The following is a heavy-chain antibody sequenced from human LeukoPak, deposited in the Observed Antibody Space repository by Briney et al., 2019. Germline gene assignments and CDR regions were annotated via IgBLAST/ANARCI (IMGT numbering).Heavy chain of an antibody. V-gene: IGHV4-59*12. Sequence: SETLSLTCTVSGGSISSYYWSWIRQPPGKGLEWLGYIYYSGSTNYNPSLKSRVTISVDTSKNQFSLKLSSVTAADTAVYYCARDGQDCISTSCYKWFDPWGQGTLVTVSS. CDR2: IYYSGST. CDR3: ARDGQDCISTSCYKWFDP. D-gene: IGHD2-2*01. J-gene: IGHJ5*02. CDR1: GGSISSYY.